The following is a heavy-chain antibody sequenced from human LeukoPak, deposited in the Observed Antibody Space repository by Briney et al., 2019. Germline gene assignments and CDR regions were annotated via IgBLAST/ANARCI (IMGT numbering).Heavy chain of an antibody. Sequence: ASLRVSCKASGYTFTSYGISWVRQAPGQGLEWMGWISAYNVNTNYAQKLQSRVTMTTDTSTSTDYMELRRLTSDDTAVYYCARESRYDYVWGSYRSNWFDPWGQGTLVTVSS. V-gene: IGHV1-18*01. D-gene: IGHD3-16*02. J-gene: IGHJ5*02. CDR1: GYTFTSYG. CDR3: ARESRYDYVWGSYRSNWFDP. CDR2: ISAYNVNT.